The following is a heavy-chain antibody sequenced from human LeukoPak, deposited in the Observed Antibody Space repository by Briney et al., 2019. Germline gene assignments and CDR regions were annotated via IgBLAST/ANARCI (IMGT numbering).Heavy chain of an antibody. CDR1: GGSISSYY. CDR3: ARGFYGSGSYYWFDP. Sequence: SETLSLTCTVSGGSISSYYWSWIRQPPGKGLEWIGYIYYSGSTNYNPSLKSRVTISVDTSKNQFSLKLSSVTAADTAVYYCARGFYGSGSYYWFDPWGQGTLVTVSS. CDR2: IYYSGST. V-gene: IGHV4-59*01. D-gene: IGHD3-10*01. J-gene: IGHJ5*02.